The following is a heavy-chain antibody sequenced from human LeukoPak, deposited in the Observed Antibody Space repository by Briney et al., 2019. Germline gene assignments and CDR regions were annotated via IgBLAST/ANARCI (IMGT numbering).Heavy chain of an antibody. D-gene: IGHD3-10*01. CDR1: GFTFGDYA. CDR3: AKSIEGSGSYYNSYFDY. V-gene: IGHV3-9*01. CDR2: ISWNSGSI. J-gene: IGHJ4*02. Sequence: GGSLGLSCAASGFTFGDYAMHWVRQAPGKGLEWVSGISWNSGSIGYADSVKGRFTISRDNAKNSLYLQVNSLRAEDTALYYCAKSIEGSGSYYNSYFDYWGQGTLVTVSS.